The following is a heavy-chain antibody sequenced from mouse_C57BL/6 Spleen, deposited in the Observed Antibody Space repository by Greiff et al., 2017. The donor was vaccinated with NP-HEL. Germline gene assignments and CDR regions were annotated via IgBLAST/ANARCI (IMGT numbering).Heavy chain of an antibody. D-gene: IGHD1-1*01. CDR2: IYPGSGST. Sequence: QVQLQQPGAELVKPGASVKLSCKASGYTFTSYWMHWVKQRPGRGLEWIGDIYPGSGSTNYNEKFKSKATLTVDTSSSTAYMQLSSLTSEDSAVYYCARSPITYYFDYWGQGTTLTVSS. CDR3: ARSPITYYFDY. V-gene: IGHV1-55*01. CDR1: GYTFTSYW. J-gene: IGHJ2*01.